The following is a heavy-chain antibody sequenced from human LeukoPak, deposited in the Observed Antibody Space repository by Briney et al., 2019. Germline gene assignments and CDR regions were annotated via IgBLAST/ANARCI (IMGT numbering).Heavy chain of an antibody. V-gene: IGHV1-18*01. CDR2: ISVYNGNT. CDR1: GYTFTSYG. D-gene: IGHD3-9*01. J-gene: IGHJ3*02. CDR3: ARDRRDILTGPQSSDAFDI. Sequence: GASVKVSCKASGYTFTSYGISWVRQAPGQGLEWMGWISVYNGNTNYAQKLQGRVTLTTDTSKSTAYMELRSLRSDDTAVYYCARDRRDILTGPQSSDAFDIWGQGTMATVSS.